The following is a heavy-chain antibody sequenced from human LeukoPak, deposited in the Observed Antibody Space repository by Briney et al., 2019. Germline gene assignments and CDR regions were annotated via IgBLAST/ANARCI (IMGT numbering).Heavy chain of an antibody. J-gene: IGHJ5*02. CDR3: ARGPRYYYDSSGYPFDP. CDR1: GFTFSSYW. D-gene: IGHD3-22*01. Sequence: GGSLRLSCAASGFTFSSYWMHWVRQAPGKGLVWVSRINSDGSSTSYADSVKGRFTISRDNAKNTLYLQMNSLRAEDTAVYYCARGPRYYYDSSGYPFDPWGQGTLVTVSS. CDR2: INSDGSST. V-gene: IGHV3-74*01.